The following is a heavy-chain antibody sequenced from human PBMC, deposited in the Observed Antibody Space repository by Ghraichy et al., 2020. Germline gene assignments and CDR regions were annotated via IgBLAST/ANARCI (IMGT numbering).Heavy chain of an antibody. V-gene: IGHV4-39*01. Sequence: SETLSLTCTVSGGSISDSNFYWGWIRQSPGKGLEWIGSMHHSGTSYETTSLKSRVSLSIDSFNSQFSLKLTSVTAADTAVYYCAGHRFFKGGEIDSWGQGILVAVSS. J-gene: IGHJ4*02. CDR2: MHHSGTS. CDR1: GGSISDSNFY. CDR3: AGHRFFKGGEIDS. D-gene: IGHD3-16*01.